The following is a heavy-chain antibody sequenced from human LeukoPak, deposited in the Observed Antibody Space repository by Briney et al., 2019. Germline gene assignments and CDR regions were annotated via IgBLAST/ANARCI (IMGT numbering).Heavy chain of an antibody. D-gene: IGHD5-18*01. CDR1: GYSISSGYY. CDR3: ARQADVDTAMELGYMDV. CDR2: IYHSGST. V-gene: IGHV4-38-2*02. J-gene: IGHJ6*03. Sequence: PSETLSLTCTVSGYSISSGYYWGWIRQPPGRGLEWIGSIYHSGSTYYNPSLKSRVTISVHTSKNQFSLKLSSVTAADTAVYYCARQADVDTAMELGYMDVWGKGTTVTVSS.